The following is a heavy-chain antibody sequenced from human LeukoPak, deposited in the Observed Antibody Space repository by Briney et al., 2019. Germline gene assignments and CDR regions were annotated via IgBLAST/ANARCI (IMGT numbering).Heavy chain of an antibody. Sequence: GGSLRLSCAASGFTFSSYAMSWVRQAPGKGLEWVSTISGSGGTTLYAQSVEGRFTISRDNSKNTMFLQMKSLRTEDTAVYFCANPLCDTTVCYVWGAHSLVHWGRGTLLSVPS. J-gene: IGHJ4*02. CDR3: ANPLCDTTVCYVWGAHSLVH. CDR2: ISGSGGTT. D-gene: IGHD2-2*01. V-gene: IGHV3-23*01. CDR1: GFTFSSYA.